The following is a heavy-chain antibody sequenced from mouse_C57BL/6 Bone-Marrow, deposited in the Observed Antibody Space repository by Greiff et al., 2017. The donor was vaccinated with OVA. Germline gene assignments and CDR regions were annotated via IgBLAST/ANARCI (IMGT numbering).Heavy chain of an antibody. CDR1: GYTFTDYE. J-gene: IGHJ4*01. CDR2: IDPETGGT. Sequence: VQLQQSGAELVRPGASVTLSCKASGYTFTDYEMHWVKQTPVHGLEWIGAIDPETGGTAYNQKFKGKAILTADKSSSTAYMELRSLTSEDSAVDYCTRLLWSYYYAMDYWGQGTSVTVSS. D-gene: IGHD1-1*02. CDR3: TRLLWSYYYAMDY. V-gene: IGHV1-15*01.